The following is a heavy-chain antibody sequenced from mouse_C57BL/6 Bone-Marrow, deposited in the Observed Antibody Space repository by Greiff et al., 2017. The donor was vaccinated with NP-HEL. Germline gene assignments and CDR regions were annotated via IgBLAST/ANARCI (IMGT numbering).Heavy chain of an antibody. CDR3: AGSGGWYFDV. Sequence: QVQLKQSGAELVMPGASVKLSCKASGYTFTSYWMHWVKQRPGQGLEWIGEIDPPDSYTNYNQKFKGKSTLTVDKSSSTAYMQLSSLTSEDSAVYYCAGSGGWYFDVGGTGTTVTVTA. V-gene: IGHV1-69*01. J-gene: IGHJ1*03. CDR2: IDPPDSYT. D-gene: IGHD3-1*01. CDR1: GYTFTSYW.